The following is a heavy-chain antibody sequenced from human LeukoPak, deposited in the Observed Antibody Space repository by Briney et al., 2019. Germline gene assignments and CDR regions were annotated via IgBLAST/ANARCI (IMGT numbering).Heavy chain of an antibody. CDR2: MYYTGST. V-gene: IGHV4-39*07. D-gene: IGHD5-24*01. Sequence: SETLSLTCTVSGGSISNSGYFWGWIRQPPGKGLEWIGNMYYTGSTYYTPSLKSRVTISLDTSKNQFSLKLSSVTAADTAVYYCARLRDGLDYWGQGTLVTVSS. CDR3: ARLRDGLDY. CDR1: GGSISNSGYF. J-gene: IGHJ4*02.